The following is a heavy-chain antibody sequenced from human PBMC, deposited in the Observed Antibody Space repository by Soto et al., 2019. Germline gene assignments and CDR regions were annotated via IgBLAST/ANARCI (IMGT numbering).Heavy chain of an antibody. D-gene: IGHD2-15*01. V-gene: IGHV4-30-4*01. CDR1: GDSISTVDYF. CDR3: ARGRYCLTGRCFPNWFDS. J-gene: IGHJ5*01. Sequence: QVHLLESGPGLVKPSQTLSLTCSVSGDSISTVDYFWAWIRQPPGQALEYIGYIYKSTTTYYNPSFEIRVAISLDTSKSQVSLTVTSVTAADTAVYFCARGRYCLTGRCFPNWFDSWGQGTLVTVSS. CDR2: IYKSTTT.